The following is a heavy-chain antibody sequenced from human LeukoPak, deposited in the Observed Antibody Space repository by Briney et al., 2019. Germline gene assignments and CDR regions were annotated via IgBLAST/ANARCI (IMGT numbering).Heavy chain of an antibody. CDR1: GFIFSGSS. D-gene: IGHD3-22*01. J-gene: IGHJ4*02. CDR3: ARPPIG. CDR2: IYSGGST. V-gene: IGHV3-53*01. Sequence: GGSLRLSCAASGFIFSGSSMHWVRQAPGKGLEWVSVIYSGGSTYYADSVKGRFTISRDNSKNTLYLQMNSLRAEDTAVYYCARPPIGWGQGTLVTVSS.